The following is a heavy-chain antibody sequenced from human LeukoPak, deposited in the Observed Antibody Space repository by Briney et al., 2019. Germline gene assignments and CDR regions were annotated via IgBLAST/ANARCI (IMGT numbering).Heavy chain of an antibody. CDR1: VGTFSSYA. CDR2: IIPIFGTA. V-gene: IGHV1-69*06. CDR3: AGSNFYGSGSVDY. J-gene: IGHJ4*02. Sequence: SVNVSCKASVGTFSSYAISWVRQAAGQGREWMGGIIPIFGTANYEQKFQGRVTITADKSTSTASMELSSLRSEDTTVYYCAGSNFYGSGSVDYWGQGTLVTVSS. D-gene: IGHD3-10*01.